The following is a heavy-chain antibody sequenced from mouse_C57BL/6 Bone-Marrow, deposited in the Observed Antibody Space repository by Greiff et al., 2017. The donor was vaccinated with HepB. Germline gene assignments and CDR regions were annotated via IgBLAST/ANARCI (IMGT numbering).Heavy chain of an antibody. CDR1: GYTFTSYW. J-gene: IGHJ4*01. CDR3: ARSLYDYDDYYAMDY. Sequence: QVQLKQPGAELVKPGASVKLSCKASGYTFTSYWMQWVKQRPGQGLEWIGEIDPSDSYTNYNQKFKGKATLTVDTSSSTAYMQLSSLTSEDSAVYYCARSLYDYDDYYAMDYWGQGTSVTVSS. CDR2: IDPSDSYT. D-gene: IGHD2-4*01. V-gene: IGHV1-50*01.